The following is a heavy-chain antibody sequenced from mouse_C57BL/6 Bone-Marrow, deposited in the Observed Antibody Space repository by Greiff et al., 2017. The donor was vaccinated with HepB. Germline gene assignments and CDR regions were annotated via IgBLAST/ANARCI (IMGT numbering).Heavy chain of an antibody. D-gene: IGHD2-5*01. Sequence: QVQLQQPGAELVRPGSSVKLSCKASGYTFTSYWMDWVKQRPGHGLEWIGNIYPSDSETHYNQKFKDKATLTVDKSSSTAYMQLSSLTSEDSAVYYCARFNYSNYGDYWGQGTTLTVSS. V-gene: IGHV1-61*01. CDR2: IYPSDSET. CDR1: GYTFTSYW. J-gene: IGHJ2*01. CDR3: ARFNYSNYGDY.